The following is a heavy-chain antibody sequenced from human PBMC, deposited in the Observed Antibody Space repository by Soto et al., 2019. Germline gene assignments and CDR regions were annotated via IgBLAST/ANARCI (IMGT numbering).Heavy chain of an antibody. J-gene: IGHJ4*02. V-gene: IGHV1-69*02. CDR3: ASGYDSSGY. D-gene: IGHD3-22*01. Sequence: QVQLVQSGAEVKKPGSSVKVSCKASGGTFSSYTISWVRQAPGQGLEWMGRIIPILGIANYAQKFQDRVTITADKPKSTAYMELSSLISEDTAVYYFASGYDSSGYWGEFAMVTVAS. CDR2: IIPILGIA. CDR1: GGTFSSYT.